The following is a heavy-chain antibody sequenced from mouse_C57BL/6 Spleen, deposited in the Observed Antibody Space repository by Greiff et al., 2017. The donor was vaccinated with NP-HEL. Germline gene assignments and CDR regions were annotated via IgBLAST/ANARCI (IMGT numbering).Heavy chain of an antibody. CDR1: GYTFTSYW. CDR3: ARGGYDYDERYYFDY. J-gene: IGHJ2*01. Sequence: QVQLQQPGAELVRPGSSVKLSCKASGYTFTSYWMHWVKQRPIQGLEWIGNIDPSDSETHYNQKFKDKATLTVDKSSSTAYMQLSSLTSEDSAVYYCARGGYDYDERYYFDYWGQGTTLTVSS. D-gene: IGHD2-4*01. V-gene: IGHV1-52*01. CDR2: IDPSDSET.